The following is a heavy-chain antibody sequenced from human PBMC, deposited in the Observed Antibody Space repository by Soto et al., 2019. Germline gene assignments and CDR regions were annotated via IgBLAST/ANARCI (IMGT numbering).Heavy chain of an antibody. CDR3: ARFDSSGYYRFDY. J-gene: IGHJ4*02. Sequence: SETLSLTCTVSGGSISSGGYYWSWIRQHPGKGLEWIGYIYYSGSTYYNPSLESRVTISVDTSKNQFSLKLSSVTAADTAVYYCARFDSSGYYRFDYWGQGTLVTVSS. CDR2: IYYSGST. CDR1: GGSISSGGYY. V-gene: IGHV4-31*03. D-gene: IGHD3-22*01.